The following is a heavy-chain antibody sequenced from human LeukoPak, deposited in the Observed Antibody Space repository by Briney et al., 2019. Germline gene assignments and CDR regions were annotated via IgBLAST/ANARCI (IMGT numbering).Heavy chain of an antibody. V-gene: IGHV3-33*08. CDR1: GFTFRTYW. D-gene: IGHD6-19*01. CDR3: ARDEAVAGPGFDYYYGMDV. J-gene: IGHJ6*02. CDR2: IWYDGSNK. Sequence: GGSLRLSCAASGFTFRTYWMDWVRQAPGKGLEWVAVIWYDGSNKYYADSVKGRFTISRDNSKNTLYLQMNSLRAEDTAVYYCARDEAVAGPGFDYYYGMDVWGQGTTVTVSS.